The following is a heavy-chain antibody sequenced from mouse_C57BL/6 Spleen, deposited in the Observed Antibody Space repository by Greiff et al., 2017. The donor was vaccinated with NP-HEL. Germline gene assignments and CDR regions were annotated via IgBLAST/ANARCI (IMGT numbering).Heavy chain of an antibody. J-gene: IGHJ4*01. CDR1: GYTFTDYN. CDR2: INPNNGGT. CDR3: ARGGVYDYDGGYYAMDY. Sequence: EVKLQESGPELVKPGASVKIPCKASGYTFTDYNMAWVKQSHGKSLEWIGDINPNNGGTIYNQKFKGKATLTVDKSSSTAYMELRSLTSEDTAVYYCARGGVYDYDGGYYAMDYWGQGTSVTVSS. V-gene: IGHV1-18*01. D-gene: IGHD2-4*01.